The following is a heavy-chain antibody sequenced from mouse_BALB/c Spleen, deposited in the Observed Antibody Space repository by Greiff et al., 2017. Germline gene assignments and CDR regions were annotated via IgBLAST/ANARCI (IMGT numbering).Heavy chain of an antibody. Sequence: QVQLQQSGAELARPGASVKLSCKASGYTFTSYWMQWVKQRPGQGLEWIGAIYPGDGDTRYTQKFKGKATLTADKSSSTAYMQLSSLASEDSAVYYCARRGYKVYYAMDYWGQGTSVTVSS. J-gene: IGHJ4*01. CDR1: GYTFTSYW. CDR2: IYPGDGDT. V-gene: IGHV1-87*01. CDR3: ARRGYKVYYAMDY. D-gene: IGHD1-2*01.